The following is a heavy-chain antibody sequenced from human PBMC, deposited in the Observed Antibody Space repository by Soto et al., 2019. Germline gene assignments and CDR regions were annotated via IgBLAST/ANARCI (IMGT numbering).Heavy chain of an antibody. Sequence: ETLSLTCAVYGGSFSGYYWSWIRQPPGKGLEWVSTISGSGDSTNYADSVKGQFAISRDNSNNMLYVQMDSLRVEDTAVYYCAKENRRGYCSGGICYGYFDYWGQGTLVTVSS. CDR2: ISGSGDST. CDR3: AKENRRGYCSGGICYGYFDY. V-gene: IGHV3-23*01. D-gene: IGHD2-15*01. J-gene: IGHJ4*02. CDR1: GGSFSGYY.